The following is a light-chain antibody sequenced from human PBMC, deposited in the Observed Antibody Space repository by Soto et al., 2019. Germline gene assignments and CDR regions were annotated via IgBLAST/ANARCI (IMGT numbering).Light chain of an antibody. CDR2: GAS. V-gene: IGKV3-20*01. J-gene: IGKJ1*01. CDR1: QSVSSSY. CDR3: QQYGRSPRT. Sequence: EIVLTQSPGTLSLSPGERATLSCRASQSVSSSYLAWYQQKPGQAPRLLIYGASSRATGIPDRFSGSGSGTDFTLTISTREPEDVAVYYCQQYGRSPRTFGQGTKVDIK.